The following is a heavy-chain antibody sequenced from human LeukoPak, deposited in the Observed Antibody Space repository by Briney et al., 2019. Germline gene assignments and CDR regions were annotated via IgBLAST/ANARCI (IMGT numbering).Heavy chain of an antibody. Sequence: AASVKVSCKASGGTFSSYAISWVRQASGQGLEWMGRIIPIFGIANYAQKFQGRVTITADKSTSTAYMELSSLRSEDTAVYYCARTGTYCSGGSCYWGYYYYGMDVWGQGTTVTVSS. CDR1: GGTFSSYA. CDR3: ARTGTYCSGGSCYWGYYYYGMDV. V-gene: IGHV1-69*04. D-gene: IGHD2-15*01. J-gene: IGHJ6*02. CDR2: IIPIFGIA.